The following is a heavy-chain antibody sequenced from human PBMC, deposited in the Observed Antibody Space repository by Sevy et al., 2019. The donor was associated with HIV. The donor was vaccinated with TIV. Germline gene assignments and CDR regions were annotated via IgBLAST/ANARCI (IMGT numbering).Heavy chain of an antibody. V-gene: IGHV1-24*01. D-gene: IGHD3-22*01. CDR1: GYTLTQLS. Sequence: ASVKVSCKVSGYTLTQLSMHWVRQAPGKGLEWMGTFDPEDGKTIYAQKFQGRVTMTEDKFTDTACMQLTSLRSEDTAVFYCAVTKDYYDSSGYPFDYWGLGTLVTVSS. CDR3: AVTKDYYDSSGYPFDY. J-gene: IGHJ4*02. CDR2: FDPEDGKT.